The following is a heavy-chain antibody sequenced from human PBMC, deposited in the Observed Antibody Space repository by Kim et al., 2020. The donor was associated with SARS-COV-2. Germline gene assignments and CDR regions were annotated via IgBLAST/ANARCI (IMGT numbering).Heavy chain of an antibody. J-gene: IGHJ6*02. CDR1: GFTFSSYG. V-gene: IGHV3-30*18. CDR2: ISYDGSNK. CDR3: AKDHYYDSSGYYYAYYYYYGMDV. D-gene: IGHD3-22*01. Sequence: GGSLRLSCAASGFTFSSYGMHWVRQAPGKGLEWVAVISYDGSNKYYADSVKGRFTISRDNSKNTLYLQMNSLRAEDTAVYYCAKDHYYDSSGYYYAYYYYYGMDVWGQGTTVTVSS.